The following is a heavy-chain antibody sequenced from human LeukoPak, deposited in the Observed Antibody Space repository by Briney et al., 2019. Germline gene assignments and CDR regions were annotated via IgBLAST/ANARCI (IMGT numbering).Heavy chain of an antibody. CDR3: ASPTRIASYYYYGMDV. CDR1: GYTFTSYY. D-gene: IGHD6-13*01. Sequence: ASVKVSRKASGYTFTSYYMHWVRQAPGQGLEWMGIINPSGGSTSYAQKFQGRVTMTRDTSTSTVYMELSSLRSVDTAVYYCASPTRIASYYYYGMDVWGQGTTVTVSS. CDR2: INPSGGST. J-gene: IGHJ6*02. V-gene: IGHV1-46*01.